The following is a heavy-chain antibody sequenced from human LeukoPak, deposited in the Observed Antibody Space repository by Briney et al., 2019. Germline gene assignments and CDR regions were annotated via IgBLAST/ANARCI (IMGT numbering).Heavy chain of an antibody. Sequence: GGSLRLSCAASGFTFSNAWMSWVRQAPGKGLEWVGRIKSKTDGGTTDYAAPVKGRFTISRDDSKNTLYLQMNSLKTEDTAVYYCTTALSYYDFWSGYDFDYWGQGTLVTVSS. CDR1: GFTFSNAW. CDR3: TTALSYYDFWSGYDFDY. CDR2: IKSKTDGGTT. D-gene: IGHD3-3*01. J-gene: IGHJ4*02. V-gene: IGHV3-15*01.